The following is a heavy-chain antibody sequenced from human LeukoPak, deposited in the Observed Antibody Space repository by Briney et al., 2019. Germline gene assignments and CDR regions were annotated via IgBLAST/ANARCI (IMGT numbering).Heavy chain of an antibody. D-gene: IGHD6-19*01. CDR1: GFTFSSYA. J-gene: IGHJ4*02. CDR2: ISGSGGST. CDR3: AKEPYSSGWSPFDY. V-gene: IGHV3-23*01. Sequence: GESLRLSCAASGFTFSSYAMSWVRQAPGKGLXXXXAISGSGGSTYYADSVKGRFTISRDNSKNTLYLQMNSLRAEDTAVYYCAKEPYSSGWSPFDYWGQGTLVTVSP.